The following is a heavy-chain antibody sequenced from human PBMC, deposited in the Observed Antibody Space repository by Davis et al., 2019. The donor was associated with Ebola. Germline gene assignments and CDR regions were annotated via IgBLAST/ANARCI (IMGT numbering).Heavy chain of an antibody. CDR1: GGSISSYY. CDR3: ASCIAAAGTGYYYYGMDV. D-gene: IGHD6-13*01. CDR2: IYYSGST. J-gene: IGHJ6*02. Sequence: PSETLSLTCTVSGGSISSYYWSWIRQPPGKGLEWIGYIYYSGSTNYNPSLKSRVTISVDTSKNQFSLKLSSVTAADTAVYYCASCIAAAGTGYYYYGMDVWGQGTTVTVSS. V-gene: IGHV4-59*01.